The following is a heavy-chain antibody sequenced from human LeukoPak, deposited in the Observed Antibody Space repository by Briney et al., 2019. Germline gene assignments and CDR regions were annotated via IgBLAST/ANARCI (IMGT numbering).Heavy chain of an antibody. D-gene: IGHD6-13*01. Sequence: ASVKVSCTVSGYTFTSYGISWVRQAPGQGLEWIGWISAYNGNTNYAQKLQGRVTMTTVTSTSTAYMELRSLRSDDTAVYYCARGQEAAAGTYFNYWGQGTLVTVS. J-gene: IGHJ4*02. CDR1: GYTFTSYG. V-gene: IGHV1-18*04. CDR2: ISAYNGNT. CDR3: ARGQEAAAGTYFNY.